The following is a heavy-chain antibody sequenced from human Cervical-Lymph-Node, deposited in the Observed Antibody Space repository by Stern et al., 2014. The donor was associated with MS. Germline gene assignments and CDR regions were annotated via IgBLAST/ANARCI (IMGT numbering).Heavy chain of an antibody. CDR1: GYTFSHYG. V-gene: IGHV3-30*18. D-gene: IGHD3-10*01. J-gene: IGHJ6*02. Sequence: QVQLVQSGGGVVQPGRSLRLSCAASGYTFSHYGMHWVRQAPGKGLEWVALISNDGNNKYYAESVKGRFTVSRDSSMNTVYLQMNSLSGEDTAVYYCAKVGAEGGMDVWGQGTTVT. CDR3: AKVGAEGGMDV. CDR2: ISNDGNNK.